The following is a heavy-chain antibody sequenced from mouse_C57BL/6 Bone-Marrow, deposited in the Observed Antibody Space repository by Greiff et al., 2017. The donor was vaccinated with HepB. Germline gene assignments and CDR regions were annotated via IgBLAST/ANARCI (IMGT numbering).Heavy chain of an antibody. D-gene: IGHD1-1*01. CDR1: GFNIKDDY. CDR3: TLTTVLATPFYY. CDR2: IDPENGDT. J-gene: IGHJ2*01. Sequence: VQLQQSGAELVRPGASVKLSCTASGFNIKDDYMHWVKQRPEQGLEWIGWIDPENGDTEYASKFQGKATITADTSSNTAYLQLSSLTSEDTAVYYCTLTTVLATPFYYWGQGTTLTVSS. V-gene: IGHV14-4*01.